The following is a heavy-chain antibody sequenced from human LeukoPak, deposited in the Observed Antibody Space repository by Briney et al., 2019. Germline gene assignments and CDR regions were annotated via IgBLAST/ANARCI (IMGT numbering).Heavy chain of an antibody. CDR2: ISGSGGST. Sequence: PGGSLRLSCAASGFTFSSYAMSWVRQAPGKGPEWVSAISGSGGSTYYADSVKGRFTISRDNSKNTLYLQMNSLRAEDTAVYYCAKGIWGATGTLWYFDYWGQGTLVTVSS. D-gene: IGHD1-26*01. J-gene: IGHJ4*02. V-gene: IGHV3-23*01. CDR1: GFTFSSYA. CDR3: AKGIWGATGTLWYFDY.